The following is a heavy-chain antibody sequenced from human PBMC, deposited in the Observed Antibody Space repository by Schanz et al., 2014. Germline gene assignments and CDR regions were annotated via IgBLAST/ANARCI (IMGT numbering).Heavy chain of an antibody. CDR3: AKSWKARHLTGRAGWSDGMDV. Sequence: EVQLLESGGALEQPGGSLRLSCAASGITFSDYAMSWVRQAPGKGLEWVSTIDSGGSHTFYADSVTARFTISGDNSKNTLFLPMNSLRVEHTAIYYCAKSWKARHLTGRAGWSDGMDVWGQGTTV. V-gene: IGHV3-23*05. CDR2: IDSGGSHT. D-gene: IGHD3-3*01. CDR1: GITFSDYA. J-gene: IGHJ6*02.